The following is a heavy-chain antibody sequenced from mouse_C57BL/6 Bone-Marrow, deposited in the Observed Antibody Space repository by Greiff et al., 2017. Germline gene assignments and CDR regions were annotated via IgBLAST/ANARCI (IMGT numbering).Heavy chain of an antibody. D-gene: IGHD1-1*01. CDR1: GFTFSDFY. V-gene: IGHV7-1*01. CDR3: ARDCGSSYGNYAMDY. J-gene: IGHJ4*01. CDR2: SRNKANDYTT. Sequence: EVKLMESGGGLVQSGRSLRLSCATSGFTFSDFYMEWVRQAPGKGLEWIAASRNKANDYTTEYSASVKGRFIVSRDTSQSILYLQMNALRAEDTAIYYCARDCGSSYGNYAMDYWGQGTSVTVSS.